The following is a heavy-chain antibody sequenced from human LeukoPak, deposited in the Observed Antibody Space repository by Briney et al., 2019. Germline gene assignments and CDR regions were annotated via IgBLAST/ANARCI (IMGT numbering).Heavy chain of an antibody. CDR2: INEDGTSA. V-gene: IGHV3-74*01. J-gene: IGHJ4*02. CDR1: GFGFSVYW. CDR3: ARVPTNSYGFGQ. Sequence: QPGGSLRLSCAASGFGFSVYWMRWVRQAPGKGLVWVAHINEDGTSASHADSVKGRFTISRDNAKNTLYLQMNSLTVEDTAVYYCARVPTNSYGFGQWGQGSLVTVSS. D-gene: IGHD5-18*01.